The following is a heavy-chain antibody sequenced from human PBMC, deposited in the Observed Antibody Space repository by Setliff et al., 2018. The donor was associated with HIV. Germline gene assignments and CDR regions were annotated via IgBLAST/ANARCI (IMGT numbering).Heavy chain of an antibody. V-gene: IGHV4-61*02. J-gene: IGHJ6*02. D-gene: IGHD3-22*01. Sequence: SETLSLTCTVSGDSIGPGSNYWSWIRQPAGKGLEWLGRTSSRGETTSSPSLRSRVTIFVDMSKNQFSLKLTSVNAADTAVDYCARDLGDYYDGSPHHHRYFYGMDVWGQGTTVTVS. CDR2: TSSRGET. CDR3: ARDLGDYYDGSPHHHRYFYGMDV. CDR1: GDSIGPGSNY.